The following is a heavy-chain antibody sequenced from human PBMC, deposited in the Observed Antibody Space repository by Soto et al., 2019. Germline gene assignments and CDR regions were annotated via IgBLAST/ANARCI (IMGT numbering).Heavy chain of an antibody. CDR3: ARVTPSLTLNSWFDP. D-gene: IGHD7-27*01. CDR2: IIPIFGTA. CDR1: GGTFSSYA. J-gene: IGHJ5*02. V-gene: IGHV1-69*06. Sequence: GASVKVSCEASGGTFSSYAISWVRQAPGQGLELMGGIIPIFGTANYAQKFQGRVTITADKSTSTAYMELSSLRSEDTAVYYCARVTPSLTLNSWFDPWGQGTLVTAYS.